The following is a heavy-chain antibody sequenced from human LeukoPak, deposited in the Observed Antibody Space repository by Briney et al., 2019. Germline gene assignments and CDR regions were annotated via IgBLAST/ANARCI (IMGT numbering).Heavy chain of an antibody. J-gene: IGHJ6*02. CDR3: ARDQGPYDFWSGNYYYYGMDV. Sequence: GGSLRLSCAASGFTFSSYSMNWVRQAPGKGLEWVAVIWYDGSNKYYADSVKGRFTISRDNSKNTLYLQMNSLRAEDTAVYYCARDQGPYDFWSGNYYYYGMDVWGQGTTVTVSS. V-gene: IGHV3-33*08. CDR2: IWYDGSNK. CDR1: GFTFSSYS. D-gene: IGHD3-3*01.